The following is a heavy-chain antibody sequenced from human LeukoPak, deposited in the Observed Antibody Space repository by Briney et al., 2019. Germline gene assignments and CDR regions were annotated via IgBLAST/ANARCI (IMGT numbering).Heavy chain of an antibody. CDR2: FSNSGST. V-gene: IGHV4-59*01. Sequence: PSETLSLTCTVSGGSISSDYWSWIRQPPGKGLEWIGYFSNSGSTNYNPSLKSRVTISVDTSKNQFSLKLRFMTAADTAVYYCAKYYHDSSGYGAFDIWGQGTMVTVSS. CDR3: AKYYHDSSGYGAFDI. J-gene: IGHJ3*02. CDR1: GGSISSDY. D-gene: IGHD3-22*01.